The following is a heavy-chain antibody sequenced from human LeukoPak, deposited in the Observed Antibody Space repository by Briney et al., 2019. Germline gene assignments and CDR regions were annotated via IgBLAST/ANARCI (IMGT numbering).Heavy chain of an antibody. V-gene: IGHV3-11*04. CDR3: ARQGDSSSWARNDY. CDR2: ISNTASIM. D-gene: IGHD6-13*01. Sequence: PGGSLRLSCAASGFTFSDYYMSWIRQAPGKGLEWISYISNTASIMYYPDSVKGRFTISRDNAKNSLYLQMDSLRVEDTAVYYCARQGDSSSWARNDYWGQGTLVTVSS. J-gene: IGHJ4*02. CDR1: GFTFSDYY.